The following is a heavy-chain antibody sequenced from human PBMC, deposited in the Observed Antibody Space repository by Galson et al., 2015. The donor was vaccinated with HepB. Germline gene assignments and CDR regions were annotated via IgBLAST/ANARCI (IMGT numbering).Heavy chain of an antibody. CDR1: GFTFSSYG. J-gene: IGHJ2*01. D-gene: IGHD6-13*01. CDR3: AKVFIATTGAGYFGL. CDR2: ISYDGSDK. V-gene: IGHV3-30*18. Sequence: SLRLSCAAFGFTFSSYGMHWVRQAPGKGLEWVAVISYDGSDKYYADSVKGRFTISRDDSKNTLYLQMSSLRAEDTAVYYCAKVFIATTGAGYFGLWGRCTLVTVSS.